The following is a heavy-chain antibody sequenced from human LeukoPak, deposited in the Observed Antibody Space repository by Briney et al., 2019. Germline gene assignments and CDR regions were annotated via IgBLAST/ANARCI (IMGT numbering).Heavy chain of an antibody. D-gene: IGHD3-9*01. CDR3: ARFDSDLDY. CDR1: GYTFTSYG. CDR2: ISAYNGNT. V-gene: IGHV1-18*01. J-gene: IGHJ4*02. Sequence: GASVKVSCKASGYTFTSYGISWVRQAPGQGLEWMGWISAYNGNTNYAQKLQGRVTMTTDTSTSTADMELRSLRSDDTAVYYRARFDSDLDYWGQGTLVTVSS.